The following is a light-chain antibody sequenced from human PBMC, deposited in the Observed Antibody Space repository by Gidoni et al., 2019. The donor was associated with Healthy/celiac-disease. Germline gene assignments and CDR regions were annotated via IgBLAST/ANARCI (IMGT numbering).Light chain of an antibody. CDR2: DAS. V-gene: IGKV3-11*01. CDR1: QSVSSY. J-gene: IGKJ3*01. Sequence: EIVLTQSPATLSLSPGARATLSCRASQSVSSYLAWYHQKPGQAPRLLIYDASNRATGIPARFSGSGSGTDFTLTISSLEPEDFAVYYCQQRSNWPSTFGPGTKVDIK. CDR3: QQRSNWPST.